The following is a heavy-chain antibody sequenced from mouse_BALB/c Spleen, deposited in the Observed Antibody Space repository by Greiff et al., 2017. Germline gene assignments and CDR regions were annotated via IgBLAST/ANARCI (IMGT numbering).Heavy chain of an antibody. J-gene: IGHJ3*01. Sequence: QVQLKESGPGPVQPSQSLSITCTVSGFSLTSYGVHWVRQSPGKGLVWRGVIWSGGSTDYNAAFISRLSISKDNSKSQVFFKMNSLQANDTAIYYCARKGYYGSSYGWFAYWGEGTLVTVSA. D-gene: IGHD1-1*01. CDR1: GFSLTSYG. CDR2: IWSGGST. CDR3: ARKGYYGSSYGWFAY. V-gene: IGHV2-2*02.